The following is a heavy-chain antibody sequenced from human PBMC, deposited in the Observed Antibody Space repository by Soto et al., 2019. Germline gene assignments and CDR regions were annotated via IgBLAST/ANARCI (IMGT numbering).Heavy chain of an antibody. CDR3: AGTSSSSFGYYYYGVDV. J-gene: IGHJ6*02. Sequence: GESLKISYKGSGYSFTSYWIGWVRQMPGKGLEWMGIIYPGDSDTRYSPSFQGQVTISADKSISTAYLQWSSLKASDTAMYYCAGTSSSSFGYYYYGVDVWGQGTTVTVSS. D-gene: IGHD6-6*01. CDR2: IYPGDSDT. CDR1: GYSFTSYW. V-gene: IGHV5-51*01.